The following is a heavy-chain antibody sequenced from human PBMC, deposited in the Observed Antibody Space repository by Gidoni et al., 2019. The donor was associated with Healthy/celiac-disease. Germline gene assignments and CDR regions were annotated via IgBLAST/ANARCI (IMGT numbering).Heavy chain of an antibody. CDR2: INPNSGGT. Sequence: QVQLVQSGAEVKKPGASVKVSCKASGYTFTGYYMHWVRQAPGQGLEWMGWINPNSGGTNYAQKFQGWVTMTRDTSISTAYMELSRLRSDDTAVYYCARGIGDYYDSSGYYYHDAFDIWGQGTMVTVSS. J-gene: IGHJ3*02. CDR3: ARGIGDYYDSSGYYYHDAFDI. D-gene: IGHD3-22*01. V-gene: IGHV1-2*04. CDR1: GYTFTGYY.